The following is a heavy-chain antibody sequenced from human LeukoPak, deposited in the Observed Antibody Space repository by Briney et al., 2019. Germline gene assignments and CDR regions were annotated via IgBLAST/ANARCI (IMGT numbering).Heavy chain of an antibody. V-gene: IGHV1-69*13. CDR3: ARVGGNYYDSSGYYYHFDY. CDR2: IIPIFGTA. Sequence: SVKVSCKASGYTFTSYYMHWVRQAPGQGLEWMGGIIPIFGTANYAQKFQGRVTITADESTSTAYMELSSLRSEDTAVYYCARVGGNYYDSSGYYYHFDYWGQGTLVTVSS. J-gene: IGHJ4*02. CDR1: GYTFTSYY. D-gene: IGHD3-22*01.